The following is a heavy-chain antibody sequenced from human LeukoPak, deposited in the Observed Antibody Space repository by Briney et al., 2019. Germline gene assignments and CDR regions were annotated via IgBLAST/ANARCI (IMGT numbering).Heavy chain of an antibody. J-gene: IGHJ4*02. Sequence: PSETLSLTCAVYGGSFSGYYWSWIRQPPGKGLEWIGEINHSGSTNYNPSLKSRVTISVDTSKNQFSLKLSSVTAADTAVYYCARGPVVLLWFGELSDSFDYWGQGTLVTVS. CDR2: INHSGST. V-gene: IGHV4-34*01. CDR3: ARGPVVLLWFGELSDSFDY. CDR1: GGSFSGYY. D-gene: IGHD3-10*01.